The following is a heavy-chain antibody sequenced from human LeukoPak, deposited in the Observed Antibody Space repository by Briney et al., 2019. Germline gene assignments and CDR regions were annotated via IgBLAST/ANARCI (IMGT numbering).Heavy chain of an antibody. V-gene: IGHV3-7*05. Sequence: PGGSLRLSCAASGFMFDDYGMSWVRQAPGKGLEWVANIKKDGSEKYYVDSVKGRFIISRDNAKNSLYLQMNSLRAEDTAVYYCARGMGLDVWGQGTTVTVSS. CDR2: IKKDGSEK. J-gene: IGHJ6*02. CDR3: ARGMGLDV. D-gene: IGHD2-8*01. CDR1: GFMFDDYG.